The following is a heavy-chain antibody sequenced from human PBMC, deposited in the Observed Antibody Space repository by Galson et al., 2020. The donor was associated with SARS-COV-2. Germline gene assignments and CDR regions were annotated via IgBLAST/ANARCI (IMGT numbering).Heavy chain of an antibody. D-gene: IGHD3-22*01. CDR2: IIPILGTA. J-gene: IGHJ4*02. Sequence: SVKVSCKDSGGTFSIFAISWVRQAPGQGLEWMGGIIPILGTADYAQKFQGRVTITADKSTSTAYMELSSLTSEDTAFYYCARDRHYDSKGYYGLCGIWGQGTLVTVSS. CDR3: ARDRHYDSKGYYGLCGI. CDR1: GGTFSIFA. V-gene: IGHV1-69*06.